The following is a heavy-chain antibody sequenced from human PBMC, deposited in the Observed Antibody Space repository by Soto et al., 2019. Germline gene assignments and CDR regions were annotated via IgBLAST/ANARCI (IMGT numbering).Heavy chain of an antibody. V-gene: IGHV3-48*01. D-gene: IGHD2-2*01. CDR1: GFTFSSYS. J-gene: IGHJ4*02. CDR2: ISSSSSTI. CDR3: ARIYCSSTSCADDY. Sequence: PGGSLRLSCAASGFTFSSYSMNWVRQAPGKGLEWVSYISSSSSTIYHADSVKGRFTIPRDNAKNSLYLQMNSLRAEDTAVYYCARIYCSSTSCADDYWGQGTLVTVSS.